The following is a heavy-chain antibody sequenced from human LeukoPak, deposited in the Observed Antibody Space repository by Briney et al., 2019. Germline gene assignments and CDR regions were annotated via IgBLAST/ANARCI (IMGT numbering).Heavy chain of an antibody. CDR3: ARRRDMGYFDY. CDR1: EDTFTTFC. J-gene: IGHJ4*02. CDR2: IYPGDSDT. V-gene: IGHV5-51*01. D-gene: IGHD2-15*01. Sequence: GESLKISCRDSEDTFTTFCINWGRQMPGKGLEWMGIIYPGDSDTRYSPSFQGQVTFSADKSISTAYLQWSSLKASDTAMYYCARRRDMGYFDYWGQGTLVTVSS.